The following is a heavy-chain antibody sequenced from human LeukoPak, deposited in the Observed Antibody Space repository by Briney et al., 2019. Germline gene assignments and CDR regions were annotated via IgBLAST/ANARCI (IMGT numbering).Heavy chain of an antibody. J-gene: IGHJ4*02. Sequence: PGGSLRLSCAASGFTFSRYSMNWVRQAPGKGLEWVSSISSSSSFIYYADSVKGRFTISRDNAKNSLYLQMNSLRAEDTAVYYCARDPPLGSCSTISCPHLDYWGQGTLVTV. D-gene: IGHD2-2*01. CDR3: ARDPPLGSCSTISCPHLDY. V-gene: IGHV3-21*01. CDR2: ISSSSSFI. CDR1: GFTFSRYS.